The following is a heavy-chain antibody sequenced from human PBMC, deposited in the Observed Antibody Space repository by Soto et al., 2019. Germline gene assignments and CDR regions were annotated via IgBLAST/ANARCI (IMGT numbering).Heavy chain of an antibody. CDR1: GFTFRSYS. J-gene: IGHJ5*02. CDR2: IKTTSDGGTI. CDR3: IRDPYGST. Sequence: PGGSLRLSCIASGFTFRSYSMTWVRQAPGKGLEWVARIKTTSDGGTIHYAAPVKGRFTISRDDSKDTLFLQMNSLKIEDTALYYCIRDPYGSTWGQGTLVTVSS. V-gene: IGHV3-15*01. D-gene: IGHD3-10*01.